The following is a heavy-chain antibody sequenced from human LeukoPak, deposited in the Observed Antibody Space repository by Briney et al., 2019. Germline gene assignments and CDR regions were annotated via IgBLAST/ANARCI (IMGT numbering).Heavy chain of an antibody. CDR2: INIDGTDT. CDR3: ARVESGSCSNTRCRNIDY. V-gene: IGHV3-74*01. D-gene: IGHD2-2*01. Sequence: GGSLRLSCAASGFTFRNYWLHWVRQAPGKGLVWVSRINIDGTDTSYADSVEGRFTISRDNAKNTLYLQMSSLRAEDTAVYYCARVESGSCSNTRCRNIDYWGQGTLVTVSS. J-gene: IGHJ4*02. CDR1: GFTFRNYW.